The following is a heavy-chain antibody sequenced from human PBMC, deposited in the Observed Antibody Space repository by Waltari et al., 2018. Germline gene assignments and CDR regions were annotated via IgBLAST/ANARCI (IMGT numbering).Heavy chain of an antibody. CDR3: AGDRAIGLFFDY. D-gene: IGHD2-2*01. CDR2: VHHSGKT. Sequence: QVQLQESGQGLVKPSGTLSLTCAVSGASISGNYWWSWVRHSPEKGLEWIGQVHHSGKTHYNPSLQSRVTISVDKPKNQFSLNLNSVTAADTAVYYCAGDRAIGLFFDYWGRGTLVTVSS. CDR1: GASISGNYW. J-gene: IGHJ4*02. V-gene: IGHV4-4*02.